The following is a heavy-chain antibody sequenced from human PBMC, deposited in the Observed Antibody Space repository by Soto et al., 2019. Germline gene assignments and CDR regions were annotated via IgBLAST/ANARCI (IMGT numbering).Heavy chain of an antibody. D-gene: IGHD2-2*01. J-gene: IGHJ4*02. CDR3: ASAGCVVPGV. V-gene: IGHV3-7*01. CDR2: IKQDGSEK. CDR1: GFTFSPYW. Sequence: DVQLVESGGGLVQPGGSLRLSCAASGFTFSPYWMTWFRQAPGKGLEWVANIKQDGSEKYYVDSVKGRFTISRDNAKNSLNLQMNSLRAEDTAVYYCASAGCVVPGVWCQGTLVTVSS.